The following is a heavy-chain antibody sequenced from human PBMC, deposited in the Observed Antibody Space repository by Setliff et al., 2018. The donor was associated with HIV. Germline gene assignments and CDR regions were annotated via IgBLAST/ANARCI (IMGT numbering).Heavy chain of an antibody. CDR2: INHSGSA. D-gene: IGHD1-1*01. J-gene: IGHJ5*02. CDR3: ARPHTGRGGGAWFDP. Sequence: SETLSLTCAVYGGSFSGYSWIWIRQPPGKGLEWIGEINHSGSANYNPSLKSRVTISLDTSRNQFSLKLTSMTAADTSVYYCARPHTGRGGGAWFDPWGQGTLVTVSS. V-gene: IGHV4-34*01. CDR1: GGSFSGYS.